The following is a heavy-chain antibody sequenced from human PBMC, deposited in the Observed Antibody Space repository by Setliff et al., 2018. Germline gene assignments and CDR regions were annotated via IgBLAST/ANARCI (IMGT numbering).Heavy chain of an antibody. J-gene: IGHJ3*01. CDR2: VYHDGRT. V-gene: IGHV4-38-2*02. Sequence: PSETLSLTCSFSDCSLAKCYYWGWIRQAPGKGLEWIGSVYHDGRTNYSPSLKSRLIISVETSNNQFSLKLDSVTAADTAMYFCETVGSPVAGDDAFDVWGQGTMVTVSS. CDR3: ETVGSPVAGDDAFDV. CDR1: DCSLAKCYY. D-gene: IGHD6-19*01.